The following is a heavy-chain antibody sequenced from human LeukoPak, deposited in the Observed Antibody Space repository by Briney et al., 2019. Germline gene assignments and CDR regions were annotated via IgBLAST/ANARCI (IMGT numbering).Heavy chain of an antibody. CDR1: GGSVSSGSYY. J-gene: IGHJ5*02. V-gene: IGHV4-61*01. CDR2: IYYSGST. Sequence: SETLSLTCTVSGGSVSSGSYYWSWIRQPPGKGLEWIGYIYYSGSTKYNPSLKSRLTISVDTSKNQLSLRLTSVTAADTAVYYCARNSVGELSWFDPWGQGTLVTVSS. CDR3: ARNSVGELSWFDP. D-gene: IGHD3-10*01.